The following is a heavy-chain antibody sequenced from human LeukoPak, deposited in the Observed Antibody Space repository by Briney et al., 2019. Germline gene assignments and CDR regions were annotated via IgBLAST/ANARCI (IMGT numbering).Heavy chain of an antibody. CDR3: YLDYYDSSGYSAVY. CDR1: GFTFSSYA. D-gene: IGHD3-22*01. Sequence: GGSLRLSCAASGFTFSSYAMHWVRQAPGKGLEWVAVISYDGSNNYYADSVKGRFTISRDNSKNTLYLQMNSLRAEDTAVYYSYLDYYDSSGYSAVYWGQGTLVTVSS. V-gene: IGHV3-30-3*01. CDR2: ISYDGSNN. J-gene: IGHJ4*02.